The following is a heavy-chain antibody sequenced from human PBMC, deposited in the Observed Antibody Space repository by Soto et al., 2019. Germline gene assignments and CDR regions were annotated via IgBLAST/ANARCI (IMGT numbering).Heavy chain of an antibody. CDR2: IFSNDEK. D-gene: IGHD1-26*01. CDR1: GFSLNNARMG. CDR3: ARALRDTTYYYGMDV. Sequence: QVTLRESGPVLVNPTETRTLTCTVSGFSLNNARMGVSWIRQPPGKALEWLAHIFSNDEKSYSTSLKSRLTISKAASKSQVVLTMTNMDPVDTATYYCARALRDTTYYYGMDVWGQGTTVTVSS. J-gene: IGHJ6*02. V-gene: IGHV2-26*01.